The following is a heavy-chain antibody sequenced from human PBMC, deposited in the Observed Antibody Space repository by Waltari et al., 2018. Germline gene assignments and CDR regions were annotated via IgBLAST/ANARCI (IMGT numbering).Heavy chain of an antibody. V-gene: IGHV4-59*01. CDR2: IYYSGST. Sequence: QVQLQESGPGLVKPSETLSLTCTVSGGSISSYYWSWIRQPPGKGLEWIGYIYYSGSTTYKPSLKSRVIISVDTSKNQFSLKVRSMTAADTAVYYCARDRGYQDYWGQGTLVTVSS. J-gene: IGHJ4*02. CDR1: GGSISSYY. CDR3: ARDRGYQDY. D-gene: IGHD3-10*01.